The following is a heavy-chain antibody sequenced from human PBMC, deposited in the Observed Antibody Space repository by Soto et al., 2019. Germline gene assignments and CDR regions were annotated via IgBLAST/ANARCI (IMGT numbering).Heavy chain of an antibody. CDR3: AREAIADTTYYYYGMDV. V-gene: IGHV1-46*01. D-gene: IGHD6-13*01. CDR1: GYTFTSYY. J-gene: IGHJ6*02. CDR2: INPSGGST. Sequence: GASVKVSCKASGYTFTSYYMHWVRQAPGQGLEWMGKINPSGGSTSYAQKFQGRVTMTRDTSTSTVYMELSSLRSEDTAVYYCAREAIADTTYYYYGMDVWGQGTTVTVSS.